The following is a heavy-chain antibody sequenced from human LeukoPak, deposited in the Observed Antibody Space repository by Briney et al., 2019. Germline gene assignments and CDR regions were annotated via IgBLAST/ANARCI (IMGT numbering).Heavy chain of an antibody. D-gene: IGHD4/OR15-4a*01. V-gene: IGHV3-53*01. CDR2: ISGGGIT. Sequence: GGSLRLSCAASGFTFSDYYMSWVRQAPGKGLEWVSVISGGGITYYTDSVKGRFTISRDNSKNTLYLQMNSLRAEDTAVYYCARVVYGAHFDYWGQGTLVTVSS. CDR3: ARVVYGAHFDY. J-gene: IGHJ4*02. CDR1: GFTFSDYY.